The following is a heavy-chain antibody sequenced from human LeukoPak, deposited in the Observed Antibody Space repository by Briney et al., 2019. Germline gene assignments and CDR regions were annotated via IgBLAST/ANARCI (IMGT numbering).Heavy chain of an antibody. CDR2: ISSNGGST. CDR1: GFTFSSYA. D-gene: IGHD5-12*01. J-gene: IGHJ4*02. V-gene: IGHV3-64*01. Sequence: GGPLRLSCAASGFTFSSYAMHWVRQAPGKGLEYVSAISSNGGSTYYANSVKGRFTISRDNSKNTLYLQMGSLRAEDMAVYYCARDGYSGYDQTSGYWGQGTLVTVSS. CDR3: ARDGYSGYDQTSGY.